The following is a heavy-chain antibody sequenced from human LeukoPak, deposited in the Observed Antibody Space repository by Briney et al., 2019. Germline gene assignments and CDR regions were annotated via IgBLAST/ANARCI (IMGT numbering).Heavy chain of an antibody. D-gene: IGHD3-22*01. J-gene: IGHJ6*03. CDR3: ARYVYDSSGYYYYYYYMDD. CDR2: INHSGSS. V-gene: IGHV4-34*01. Sequence: SETLSLTCAVYGGSFSGYYWSWIRQPPGKGLEWIGEINHSGSSNYNPSLKSRVTISVETSKNQFSLKLSSVTAADTAVYYCARYVYDSSGYYYYYYYMDDWGKGTTVTVSS. CDR1: GGSFSGYY.